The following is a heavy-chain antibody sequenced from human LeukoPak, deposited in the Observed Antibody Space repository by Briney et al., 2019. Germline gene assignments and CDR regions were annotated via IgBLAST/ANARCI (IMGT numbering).Heavy chain of an antibody. CDR2: ISYDGSNK. J-gene: IGHJ6*02. Sequence: GGSLRLSCAASGFTFSSYAMHWVRQAPGKGLEWVAVISYDGSNKYYADSVKGRFTISRDNSKNTLYLQMNSLRAEDTAVYYCARDAQYYYDSSGYYPYYYYGMDVWGQGTTVTVSS. D-gene: IGHD3-22*01. V-gene: IGHV3-30-3*01. CDR3: ARDAQYYYDSSGYYPYYYYGMDV. CDR1: GFTFSSYA.